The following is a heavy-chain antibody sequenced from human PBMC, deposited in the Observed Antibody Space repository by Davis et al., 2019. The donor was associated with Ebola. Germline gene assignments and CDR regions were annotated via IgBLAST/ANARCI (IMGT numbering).Heavy chain of an antibody. V-gene: IGHV1-46*01. CDR1: GYTFTSYY. J-gene: IGHJ6*02. Sequence: AASVKVSCKASGYTFTSYYIHWVRQAPGQGLEWMGIINPSGGSTNYAQKFQGRVTITADKSTSTAYMELSSLRSEDTAVYYCAISSSWYLYGMDVWGQGTTVTVSS. D-gene: IGHD6-13*01. CDR2: INPSGGST. CDR3: AISSSWYLYGMDV.